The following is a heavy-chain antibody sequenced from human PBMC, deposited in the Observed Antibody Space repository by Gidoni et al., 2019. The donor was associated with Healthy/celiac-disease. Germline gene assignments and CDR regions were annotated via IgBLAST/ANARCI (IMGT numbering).Heavy chain of an antibody. CDR1: GFSLSTSGVG. CDR2: IYWDDDK. J-gene: IGHJ1*01. Sequence: QITLKESGPTLVKPTQTLTLTCTFPGFSLSTSGVGVGWIRQPPGKALEWLALIYWDDDKRYSPSLKSRLTITKDTSKNQVVLTMTNMDPVDTATYYCAHLYYYDSSGYYNAEYFQHWGQGTLVTVSS. V-gene: IGHV2-5*02. CDR3: AHLYYYDSSGYYNAEYFQH. D-gene: IGHD3-22*01.